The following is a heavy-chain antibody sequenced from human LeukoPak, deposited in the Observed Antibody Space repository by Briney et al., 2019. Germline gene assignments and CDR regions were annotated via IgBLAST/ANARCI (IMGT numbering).Heavy chain of an antibody. D-gene: IGHD3-10*02. V-gene: IGHV3-74*01. CDR2: INSDGSGT. J-gene: IGHJ6*04. CDR1: GSTFSSYW. CDR3: AELGITMIGGV. Sequence: GGSLRLSCAASGSTFSSYWFHWVRQAPGKGLVWVSRINSDGSGTTYADSVKGRFTISRDNAKNSLYLQMNSLRAEDTAVYYCAELGITMIGGVWGKGTTVTISS.